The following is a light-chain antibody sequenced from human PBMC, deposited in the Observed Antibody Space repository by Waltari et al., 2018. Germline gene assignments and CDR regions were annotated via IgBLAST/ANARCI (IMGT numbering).Light chain of an antibody. CDR3: NSRDSSGNPVV. J-gene: IGLJ2*01. CDR2: GKN. V-gene: IGLV3-19*01. Sequence: SSELTQDPAVSVAVGPTVRITCQGDSLRSYYASWYQQKPGQAPVLVIYGKNNRPSGIPDRFSGSSSGNTASLTITGAQAEDEADYYCNSRDSSGNPVVFGGGTKLTVL. CDR1: SLRSYY.